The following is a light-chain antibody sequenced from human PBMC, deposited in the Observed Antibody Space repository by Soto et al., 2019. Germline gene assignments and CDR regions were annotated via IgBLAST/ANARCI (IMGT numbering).Light chain of an antibody. Sequence: DIVMTQSPVSLAVSLCERATINCKSSQSVLYSSNNKNYLAWYQQKPGQPPKLLIYWASTRESGVPDRFSGSGSGTDFTLTISSLQAEDVAVYYCQQYYSTPWTFGQGTKVDI. J-gene: IGKJ1*01. CDR1: QSVLYSSNNKNY. CDR2: WAS. V-gene: IGKV4-1*01. CDR3: QQYYSTPWT.